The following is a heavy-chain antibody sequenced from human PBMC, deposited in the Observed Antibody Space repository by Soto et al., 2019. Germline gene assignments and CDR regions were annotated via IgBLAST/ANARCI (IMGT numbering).Heavy chain of an antibody. D-gene: IGHD2-15*01. V-gene: IGHV3-23*01. Sequence: PGGSLRLSCAASGFTFSSYAMSWVRQAPGKGLEWVSAISGSGGSTYYADFVKGRFTISRDNSKNTLYLQMNSLRAEDTAVYYCAKVSATGIVVVVAGKGHFDYWGQGTLVTVSS. CDR1: GFTFSSYA. CDR3: AKVSATGIVVVVAGKGHFDY. J-gene: IGHJ4*02. CDR2: ISGSGGST.